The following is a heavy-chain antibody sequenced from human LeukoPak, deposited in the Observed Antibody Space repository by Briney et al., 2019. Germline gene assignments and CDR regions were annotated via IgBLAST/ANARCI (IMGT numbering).Heavy chain of an antibody. Sequence: ASVKVSCKASGYTFTGHYIHWVRQAPGQGLEWMGRIIPNSGGTKYAQKFQGRVTMTRDTSISTAYTELSRLRSDDTAVYYCARERTISANWFDPWGQGTLVTVSS. V-gene: IGHV1-2*06. J-gene: IGHJ5*02. CDR3: ARERTISANWFDP. CDR2: IIPNSGGT. D-gene: IGHD3-3*01. CDR1: GYTFTGHY.